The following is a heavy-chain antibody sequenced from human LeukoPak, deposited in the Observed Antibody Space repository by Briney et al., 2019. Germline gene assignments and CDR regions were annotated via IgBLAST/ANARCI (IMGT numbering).Heavy chain of an antibody. CDR1: GFTFDDYA. J-gene: IGHJ6*04. V-gene: IGHV3-9*01. Sequence: GGSLRLSCAASGFTFDDYAMLWVRQAPGKGLEWVSGISWNSGSIGYADSVKGRFTISRDNAKNSLYLQMNSLRAEDTALYYCAKEHYGAFDVWGKGTTVTVSS. CDR2: ISWNSGSI. D-gene: IGHD4-17*01. CDR3: AKEHYGAFDV.